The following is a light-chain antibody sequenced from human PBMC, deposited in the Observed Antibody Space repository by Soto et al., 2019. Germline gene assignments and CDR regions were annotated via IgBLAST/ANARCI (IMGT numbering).Light chain of an antibody. CDR2: EVS. V-gene: IGLV2-14*01. J-gene: IGLJ1*01. CDR1: SSDVGGYDY. Sequence: QSALTQPASVSGSPGQSITISCTGTSSDVGGYDYVSWFQQHPGKAPKLMIYEVSNRPSRVSNRFSGSKSGNTASLTISGLQAEDEAEYYCAAWDDSLNGRVFGTGTKLTVL. CDR3: AAWDDSLNGRV.